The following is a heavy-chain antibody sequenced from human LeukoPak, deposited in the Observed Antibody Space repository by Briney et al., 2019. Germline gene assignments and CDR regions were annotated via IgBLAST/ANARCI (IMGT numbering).Heavy chain of an antibody. CDR2: IYTSGST. D-gene: IGHD3-10*01. Sequence: SETLSLTCTVSGGSISSSYWSWIRQPAGKGLEWIGRIYTSGSTNYNPSLKSRVTISVDTSKNQFSLKLSSVTAADTAVYYCARANYYGSGSYPFYYYYMDVWGKGTTVTISS. J-gene: IGHJ6*03. CDR1: GGSISSSY. CDR3: ARANYYGSGSYPFYYYYMDV. V-gene: IGHV4-4*07.